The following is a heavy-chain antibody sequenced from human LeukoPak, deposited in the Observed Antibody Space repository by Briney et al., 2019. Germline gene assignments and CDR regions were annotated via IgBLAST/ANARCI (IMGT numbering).Heavy chain of an antibody. CDR2: IYHSGST. Sequence: SETLSLTCTVSGDSISRSSDYWGWIRQPPGKGPEWIGSIYHSGSTYYNPSLKSRVTISVDTSKNHISLQLSSVTAADTAVYYCAKFSQGVFGWFDPWGQGTLVTVSS. CDR3: AKFSQGVFGWFDP. J-gene: IGHJ5*02. CDR1: GDSISRSSDY. D-gene: IGHD6-13*01. V-gene: IGHV4-39*07.